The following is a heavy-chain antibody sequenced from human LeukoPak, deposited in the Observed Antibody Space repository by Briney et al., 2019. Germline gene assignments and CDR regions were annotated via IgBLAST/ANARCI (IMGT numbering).Heavy chain of an antibody. J-gene: IGHJ6*03. Sequence: SETLSLTCTVSGGSISSSSYYWGWIRQPPGKGLEWIGSIYYSGSTYYNPSLKSRVTISVDTSKNQFSLKLSSVTAADTAVYYCARVRGHYYDSSGYYAYYYYMDVWGKGTTVTVSS. D-gene: IGHD3-22*01. CDR2: IYYSGST. CDR3: ARVRGHYYDSSGYYAYYYYMDV. CDR1: GGSISSSSYY. V-gene: IGHV4-39*07.